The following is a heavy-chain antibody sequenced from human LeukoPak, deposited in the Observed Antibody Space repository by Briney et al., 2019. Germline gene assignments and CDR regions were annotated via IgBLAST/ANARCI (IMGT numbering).Heavy chain of an antibody. V-gene: IGHV4-38-2*02. CDR1: GYSISSGYY. Sequence: SETLSLTCAVSGYSISSGYYWGWIRQPPGKGLEWIGSIYHSGSTYYNPSLKSRVTISVDTSKNQFSLKLSSVTAADTAVYYCARDGLDSPRVDAFDIWGQGTMVTVSS. D-gene: IGHD2-2*03. CDR2: IYHSGST. J-gene: IGHJ3*02. CDR3: ARDGLDSPRVDAFDI.